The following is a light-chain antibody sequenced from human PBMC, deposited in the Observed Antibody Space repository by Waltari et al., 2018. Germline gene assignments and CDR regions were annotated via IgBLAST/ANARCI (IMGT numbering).Light chain of an antibody. CDR3: QSYDYMLSGSRV. CDR2: DST. J-gene: IGLJ3*02. Sequence: VMTQSPDSLAVSLGERVTISCTGSSSNIGARYDVHWYQQLPGTAPKLLIYDSTNRPSGVPDRFSGSKSGTSASLTIAGLQAEDEADYYCQSYDYMLSGSRVFGGGTKLTVL. V-gene: IGLV1-40*01. CDR1: SSNIGARYD.